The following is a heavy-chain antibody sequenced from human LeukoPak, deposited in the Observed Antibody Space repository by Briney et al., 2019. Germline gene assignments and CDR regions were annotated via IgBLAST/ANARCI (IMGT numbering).Heavy chain of an antibody. CDR2: IYYTGST. Sequence: SSETLSLTCTVSGGSISSYYWSWIRHPPGKGLEWIGYIYYTGSTNYNPSLKSRVTTSVDTSKNQFSLKLSSVTAADTAVYYCATTGYCSGGSCYGEYFQHWGQGTLVTVSS. D-gene: IGHD2-15*01. CDR3: ATTGYCSGGSCYGEYFQH. J-gene: IGHJ1*01. CDR1: GGSISSYY. V-gene: IGHV4-59*08.